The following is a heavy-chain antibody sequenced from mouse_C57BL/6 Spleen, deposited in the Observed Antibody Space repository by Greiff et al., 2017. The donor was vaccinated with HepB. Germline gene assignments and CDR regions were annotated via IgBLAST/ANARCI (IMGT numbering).Heavy chain of an antibody. V-gene: IGHV1-4*01. CDR2: INPSSGYT. Sequence: QVQLQQSGAELARPGASVKMSCKASGYTFTSYTMHWVKQRPGQGLEWIGYINPSSGYTKYNQKFKDKATLTADKSSSTAYMQLSSLTSEVSAVYYCARATVVDWYFDVWGTGTTVTVSS. CDR1: GYTFTSYT. D-gene: IGHD1-1*01. CDR3: ARATVVDWYFDV. J-gene: IGHJ1*03.